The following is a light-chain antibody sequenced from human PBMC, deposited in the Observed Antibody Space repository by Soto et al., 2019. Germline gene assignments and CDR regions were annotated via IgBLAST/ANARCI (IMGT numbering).Light chain of an antibody. CDR3: QQYNNWPWT. Sequence: EIVMTQSPATLSVSPGERATLSCRASQSVSSNLAWYQQKPGQAPRLLTYGASTRATGIPARFSGSGSGTEFTHTISSLQSEDFAVYYCQQYNNWPWTFGQGTKVEIK. CDR2: GAS. V-gene: IGKV3-15*01. CDR1: QSVSSN. J-gene: IGKJ1*01.